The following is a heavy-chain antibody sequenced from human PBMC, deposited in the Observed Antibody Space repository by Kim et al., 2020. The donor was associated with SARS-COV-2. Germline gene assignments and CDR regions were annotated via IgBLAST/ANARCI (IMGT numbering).Heavy chain of an antibody. Sequence: GGSLRLSCAASGFTFDDYAMHWVRQAPGKGLEWVSGISWNSGSIGYADSVKGRFTISRDNAKNSLYLQMNSLRAEDTALYYCAKDGSGSYHGTNTRLKYYYYGMDVWGQGTTVTVSS. J-gene: IGHJ6*02. CDR2: ISWNSGSI. CDR3: AKDGSGSYHGTNTRLKYYYYGMDV. CDR1: GFTFDDYA. V-gene: IGHV3-9*01. D-gene: IGHD3-10*01.